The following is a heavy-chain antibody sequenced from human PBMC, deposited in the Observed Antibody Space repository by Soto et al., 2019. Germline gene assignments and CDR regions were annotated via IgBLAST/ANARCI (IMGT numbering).Heavy chain of an antibody. CDR3: ARQVESNWAYYGMDV. J-gene: IGHJ6*02. CDR2: IDPSDSYT. D-gene: IGHD7-27*01. CDR1: GCSFTSYW. Sequence: GESLKISCKGSGCSFTSYWISWVRQMPGKGLEWMGRIDPSDSYTNYSPSFQGHVTTSADKSISTAYLQWSSLKASDTAMFYFARQVESNWAYYGMDVWGQGTTVTVSS. V-gene: IGHV5-10-1*01.